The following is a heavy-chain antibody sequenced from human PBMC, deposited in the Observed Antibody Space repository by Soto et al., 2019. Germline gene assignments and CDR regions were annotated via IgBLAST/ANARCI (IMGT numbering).Heavy chain of an antibody. Sequence: GASVKVSCKASGYSFTAYYIHWVRQAPGQGLEWMGWINPNTGGTNYAQKFQDLVTMTRDTSVNTVFLEMSRLTSGDTAVYYCARDFSGTNTLNFDFWGQGALVTVSS. CDR3: ARDFSGTNTLNFDF. D-gene: IGHD5-12*01. CDR2: INPNTGGT. V-gene: IGHV1-2*02. CDR1: GYSFTAYY. J-gene: IGHJ4*02.